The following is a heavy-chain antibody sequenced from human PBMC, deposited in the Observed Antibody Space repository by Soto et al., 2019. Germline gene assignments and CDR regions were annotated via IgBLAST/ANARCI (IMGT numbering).Heavy chain of an antibody. D-gene: IGHD3-10*01. Sequence: QVQLVQSGAEVKKPGSSVKVSCKASGGTFSSYTISWVRQAPGQGLEWMGRIIPILGIANYVQKFQGRVTXXAXRXXSTGYMELSSLRSEDTVGYYCACTGSGSYQVADEDWGQGTLVTVSS. CDR1: GGTFSSYT. V-gene: IGHV1-69*02. CDR3: ACTGSGSYQVADED. CDR2: IIPILGIA. J-gene: IGHJ4*02.